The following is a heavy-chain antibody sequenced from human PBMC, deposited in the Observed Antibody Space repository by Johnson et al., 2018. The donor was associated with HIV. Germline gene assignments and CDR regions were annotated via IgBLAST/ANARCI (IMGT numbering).Heavy chain of an antibody. Sequence: EVQLVESGGGLVQPGGSLRLSCAASGFTFSSYAMSWVRQAPGKGLEWVSGISGSGGTTYYADSVKGRFTISRDNSKNTLYLQMSSLRAEDTAVYYCAKARKPWFGESNDAFDIWGQGTMVTVSS. V-gene: IGHV3-23*04. D-gene: IGHD3-10*01. CDR1: GFTFSSYA. CDR2: ISGSGGTT. J-gene: IGHJ3*02. CDR3: AKARKPWFGESNDAFDI.